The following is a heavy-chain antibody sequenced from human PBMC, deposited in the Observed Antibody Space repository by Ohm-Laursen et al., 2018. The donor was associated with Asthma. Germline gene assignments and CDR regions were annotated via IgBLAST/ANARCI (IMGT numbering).Heavy chain of an antibody. V-gene: IGHV3-30*04. CDR2: ISSDETYK. CDR3: ARRDFSGGDTNAAFDI. CDR1: GFTFSIYA. Sequence: SLRLSCTASGFTFSIYALHWVRQAPGKGLEWVAIISSDETYKNYANSVKGRFTISKDNSKNTLFLQMNSLRPDDTAVYYCARRDFSGGDTNAAFDIWGQGTMVTVSS. D-gene: IGHD2-21*02. J-gene: IGHJ3*02.